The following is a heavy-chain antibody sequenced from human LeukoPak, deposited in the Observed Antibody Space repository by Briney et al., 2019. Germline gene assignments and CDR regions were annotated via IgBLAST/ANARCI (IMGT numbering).Heavy chain of an antibody. CDR3: AKGAQRGFDYSNSLQN. J-gene: IGHJ1*01. D-gene: IGHD4-11*01. CDR2: IWSDGSDK. CDR1: GFTFSSYG. Sequence: PGGSLRLSCAASGFTFSSYGMRWVRQTPGAGLEWVAVIWSDGSDKYYAKSVKGRFTISRDNSKNSLFLQMNSLRAEDTAVYYCAKGAQRGFDYSNSLQNWGQGILVTVSS. V-gene: IGHV3-33*06.